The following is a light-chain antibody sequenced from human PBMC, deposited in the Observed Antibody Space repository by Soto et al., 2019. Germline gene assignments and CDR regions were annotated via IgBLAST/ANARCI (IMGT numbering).Light chain of an antibody. Sequence: EIVMTQSPATLSVSPGERATLSCRASQSVSNNYLAWYQQKPGQAPRLLIYGASTRATGIPARFSGSGSGTEFTLTISSLQSEDFAVYYCQQYNNWPLTFGQGTRLEIK. CDR1: QSVSNN. CDR2: GAS. CDR3: QQYNNWPLT. V-gene: IGKV3-15*01. J-gene: IGKJ5*01.